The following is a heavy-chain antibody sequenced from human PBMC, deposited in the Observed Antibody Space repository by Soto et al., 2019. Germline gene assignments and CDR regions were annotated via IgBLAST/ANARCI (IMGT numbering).Heavy chain of an antibody. CDR3: ASPSSSSSRGRFTDYYYYGMDV. Sequence: VGSLRLSCAASGFTFSSYAMSWVRRAPGKGLEWVSAISGSGGSTCYADSVKGRFTISRDNSKNTLYLQMNSLRAEDTAVYYCASPSSSSSRGRFTDYYYYGMDVWGQGTTVTVSS. CDR2: ISGSGGST. CDR1: GFTFSSYA. V-gene: IGHV3-23*01. D-gene: IGHD6-6*01. J-gene: IGHJ6*02.